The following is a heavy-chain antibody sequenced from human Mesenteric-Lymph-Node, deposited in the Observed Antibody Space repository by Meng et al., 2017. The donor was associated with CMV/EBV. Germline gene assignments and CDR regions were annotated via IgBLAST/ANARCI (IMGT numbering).Heavy chain of an antibody. V-gene: IGHV3-30-3*01. Sequence: LSLTCAASGFTFSSYAMHWVRQAPGKGLEWVAVISYDGSNKYYADSVKGRFTISRDNSKNTLYLQMNSLRAEDTAVYYCARVAPFLGDILTGRYYYYYGMDVWGQGTTVTVSS. CDR3: ARVAPFLGDILTGRYYYYYGMDV. CDR2: ISYDGSNK. CDR1: GFTFSSYA. J-gene: IGHJ6*02. D-gene: IGHD3-9*01.